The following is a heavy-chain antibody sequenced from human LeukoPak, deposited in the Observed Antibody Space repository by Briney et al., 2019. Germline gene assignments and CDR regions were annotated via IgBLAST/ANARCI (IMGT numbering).Heavy chain of an antibody. J-gene: IGHJ4*02. CDR3: AKDIEREWLLHYFDY. Sequence: GGSLRLSCAASGFTFDDYAMHWVRQAPGKGLEWVSGISWNSGSIGYADSVKGRFTISRDNAKNSLYLQMNSLRAEDTALYYCAKDIEREWLLHYFDYWGQGTLVTVSS. D-gene: IGHD6-19*01. V-gene: IGHV3-9*01. CDR2: ISWNSGSI. CDR1: GFTFDDYA.